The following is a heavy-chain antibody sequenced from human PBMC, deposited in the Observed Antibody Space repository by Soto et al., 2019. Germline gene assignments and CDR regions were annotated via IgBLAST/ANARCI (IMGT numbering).Heavy chain of an antibody. J-gene: IGHJ5*02. Sequence: QVQLQESGPGLVEPSQTLSLTCSVFGGSISSGDYYWSWIRQPPGKGLEWIGYMFYVGATYYNPSLKSRVTISVDSSKNQISLKLNSLTAEDTAASQCARVVRFCSSMSCRGRTWFDPLGQGNLVTVTS. D-gene: IGHD2-2*01. CDR2: MFYVGAT. CDR3: ARVVRFCSSMSCRGRTWFDP. CDR1: GGSISSGDYY. V-gene: IGHV4-30-4*01.